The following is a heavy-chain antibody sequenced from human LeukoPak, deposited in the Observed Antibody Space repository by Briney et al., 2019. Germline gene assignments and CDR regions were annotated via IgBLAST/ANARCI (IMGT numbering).Heavy chain of an antibody. D-gene: IGHD6-19*01. CDR2: IRYDGSNK. J-gene: IGHJ6*03. V-gene: IGHV3-30*02. Sequence: PGRSLRLSCAASGFTFSSYGMHWVRQAPGKGLEWVAFIRYDGSNKYYADSVKGRFTISRDNSKNTLYLQMNSLRAEDTAVYYCAKDPAVAAYYYYYYMDVWGKGTTVTISS. CDR3: AKDPAVAAYYYYYYMDV. CDR1: GFTFSSYG.